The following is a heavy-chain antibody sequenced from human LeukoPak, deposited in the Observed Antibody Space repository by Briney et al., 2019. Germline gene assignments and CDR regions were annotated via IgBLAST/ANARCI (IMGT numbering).Heavy chain of an antibody. D-gene: IGHD6-13*01. CDR3: AKDDSSWEY. CDR1: GFTFSSNA. CDR2: ISGSGGST. Sequence: GGSLRLSCAASGFTFSSNAMAWVRQAPGKGLEWVSGISGSGGSTYYADSVKGRFTISRDNSKNTLYLQMNSLRAEDTAVYYCAKDDSSWEYWGQGTLVTVSA. V-gene: IGHV3-23*01. J-gene: IGHJ4*02.